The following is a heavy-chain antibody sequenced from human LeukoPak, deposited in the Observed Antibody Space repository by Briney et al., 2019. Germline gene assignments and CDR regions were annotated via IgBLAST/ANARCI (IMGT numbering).Heavy chain of an antibody. CDR3: ARLWDSSTSLDY. J-gene: IGHJ4*02. Sequence: SETLSLTCTVSGGSISSYYWTWIRQPPGKGLGLEWIGYIYYSGGTNYNPSLKSRVTISIDTSKNQVSLKLSSVTAANTAVYYCARLWDSSTSLDYWGQGTLVTVSS. V-gene: IGHV4-59*08. CDR1: GGSISSYY. D-gene: IGHD6-6*01. CDR2: IYYSGGT.